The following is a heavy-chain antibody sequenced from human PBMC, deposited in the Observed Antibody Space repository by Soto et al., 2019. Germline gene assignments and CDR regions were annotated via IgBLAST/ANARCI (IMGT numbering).Heavy chain of an antibody. J-gene: IGHJ4*02. CDR3: VRDKRTISGIFPGY. V-gene: IGHV3-53*01. Sequence: GGSLRLSCVGSGFDVTTNCMRWVRQAPGKGLECVSIVCTGGATHYADSVKGRFTISRDSSKNTVHLQMNNVRAEDTAVYYCVRDKRTISGIFPGYWGQGTQVTVSS. CDR1: GFDVTTNC. D-gene: IGHD1-1*01. CDR2: VCTGGAT.